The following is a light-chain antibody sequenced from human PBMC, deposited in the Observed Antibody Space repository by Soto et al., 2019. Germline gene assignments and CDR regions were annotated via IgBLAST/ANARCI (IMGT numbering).Light chain of an antibody. Sequence: DIVLTQTPLSLSVTPGQPASISCKSAQSLLHGNGKTYLYWYLQRPGQPPQLLIYEVSNRFSGVPDRFSGIGSGTDFTLKISRVEAEDVGVYYCMHTIKLLITFGQGTRLEIK. CDR1: QSLLHGNGKTY. CDR2: EVS. V-gene: IGKV2D-29*01. J-gene: IGKJ5*01. CDR3: MHTIKLLIT.